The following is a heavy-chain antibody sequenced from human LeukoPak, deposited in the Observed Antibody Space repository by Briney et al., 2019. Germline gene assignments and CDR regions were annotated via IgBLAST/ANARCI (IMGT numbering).Heavy chain of an antibody. J-gene: IGHJ5*02. CDR1: GYSISSGYY. CDR3: ARGVGYYGSGSSNWFDP. CDR2: IYHSGST. D-gene: IGHD3-10*01. Sequence: SETLSLTCAVSGYSISSGYYWGWIRQPPGKGLEWIGGIYHSGSTYYNPSLKSRVTISVDTSKNQFSLKLSSVTAADTAVYYCARGVGYYGSGSSNWFDPWGQGTLVTVSS. V-gene: IGHV4-38-2*01.